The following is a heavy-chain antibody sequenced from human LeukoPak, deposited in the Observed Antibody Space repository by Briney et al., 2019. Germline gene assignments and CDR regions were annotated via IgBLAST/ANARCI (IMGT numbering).Heavy chain of an antibody. V-gene: IGHV4-59*12. CDR1: GGSISSYY. Sequence: SETLSLTCTVSGGSISSYYWSWIRQPPGKGLEWIGYIYYSGSTNYNPSLKSRVTISVDTSKNQFSLKVNSVTATDTAVYYCARVLHGGTHDAFDIWGQGTMVTVSS. CDR3: ARVLHGGTHDAFDI. J-gene: IGHJ3*02. CDR2: IYYSGST. D-gene: IGHD3-16*01.